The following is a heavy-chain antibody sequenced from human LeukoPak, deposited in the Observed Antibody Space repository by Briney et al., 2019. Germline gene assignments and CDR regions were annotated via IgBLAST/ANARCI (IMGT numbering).Heavy chain of an antibody. D-gene: IGHD4-17*01. CDR2: ISPYNGNT. Sequence: ASVNVSCKASGYTFTIYGISWVRQAPGQGLEWMGWISPYNGNTNYAQKLQGRVTMTTDTSTSTAYMELRSLRSDDAAVYYCARDRPKATVTTFGFDYWGQGTLVTVSS. CDR1: GYTFTIYG. V-gene: IGHV1-18*01. J-gene: IGHJ4*02. CDR3: ARDRPKATVTTFGFDY.